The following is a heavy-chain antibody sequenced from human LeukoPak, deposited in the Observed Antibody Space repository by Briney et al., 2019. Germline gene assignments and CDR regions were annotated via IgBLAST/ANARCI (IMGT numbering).Heavy chain of an antibody. CDR3: ARAAGIVGATTPGDY. CDR2: INPNSGGT. Sequence: ASVKVPCKASGYTFTGYYMHWVRQAPGQGLEWMGWINPNSGGTNYAQKFQGRVTMTRDTSISTAYMELSRLRSDDTAVYYCARAAGIVGATTPGDYWGQGTLVTVSS. D-gene: IGHD1-26*01. V-gene: IGHV1-2*02. J-gene: IGHJ4*02. CDR1: GYTFTGYY.